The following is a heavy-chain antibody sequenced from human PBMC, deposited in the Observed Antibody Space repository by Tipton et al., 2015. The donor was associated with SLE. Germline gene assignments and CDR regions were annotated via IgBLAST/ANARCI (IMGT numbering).Heavy chain of an antibody. J-gene: IGHJ6*02. D-gene: IGHD6-13*01. V-gene: IGHV4-34*01. CDR1: DGSLSGYY. CDR3: ARDGGQRVISGTYDFYYYGLDV. Sequence: TLSLTCTVFDGSLSGYYWAWLRQSPGKGLGWIGEISHDGGANYNPSLERRGTISLETSKNQFSLKLTSVTAADTAVYYCARDGGQRVISGTYDFYYYGLDVWGQGTTVTVSS. CDR2: ISHDGGA.